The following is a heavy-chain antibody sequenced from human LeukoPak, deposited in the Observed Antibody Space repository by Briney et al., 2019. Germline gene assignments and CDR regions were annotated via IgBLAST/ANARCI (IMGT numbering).Heavy chain of an antibody. J-gene: IGHJ4*02. V-gene: IGHV1-2*02. Sequence: ASVKVSCKASGYTFTGYYMHWVRQAPGQGLGWMGWINPNSGGTNYAQKFQGRITMTRDTSISTAYMELSRLRSDDTAVYYCARKPPYSSGYYGIDYWGRGTLVTVSS. CDR2: INPNSGGT. CDR3: ARKPPYSSGYYGIDY. D-gene: IGHD3-22*01. CDR1: GYTFTGYY.